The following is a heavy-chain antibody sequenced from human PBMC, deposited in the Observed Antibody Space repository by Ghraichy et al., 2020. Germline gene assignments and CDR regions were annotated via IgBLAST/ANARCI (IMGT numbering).Heavy chain of an antibody. D-gene: IGHD3-22*01. CDR3: AGLDYDSSGYYVP. Sequence: SQTLSLTCTVSGGSISSYYWSWIRQPPGKGLEWIGYIYYSGSTNYNPSLKSRVTISVDTSKNQFSLKLSSVTAADTAVYYCAGLDYDSSGYYVPWGQGTLVTVSS. CDR2: IYYSGST. CDR1: GGSISSYY. J-gene: IGHJ5*02. V-gene: IGHV4-59*01.